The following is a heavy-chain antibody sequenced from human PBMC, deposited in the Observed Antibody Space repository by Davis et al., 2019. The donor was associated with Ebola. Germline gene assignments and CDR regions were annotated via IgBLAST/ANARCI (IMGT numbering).Heavy chain of an antibody. CDR3: AKDMGDLVATGAFDI. D-gene: IGHD2-15*01. J-gene: IGHJ3*02. CDR1: GFTFDDYA. Sequence: SLRLSCAASGFTFDDYAMHWVRQAPGKGLEWVSGISWNSGSIGYADSVKGRFTISRDNAKNSLYLQMNSLRAEDTALYYCAKDMGDLVATGAFDIWGQGTMVTVSS. V-gene: IGHV3-9*01. CDR2: ISWNSGSI.